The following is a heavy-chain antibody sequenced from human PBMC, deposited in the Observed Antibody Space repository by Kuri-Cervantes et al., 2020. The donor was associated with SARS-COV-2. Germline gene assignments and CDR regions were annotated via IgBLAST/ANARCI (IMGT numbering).Heavy chain of an antibody. Sequence: GGSLRLSCAASGFSFNNYVMNWVRQAPGKGLEWVSTISGTGGSTYYADSVKGRFTIPRDKSGNTLYLQMSSLRAEDTAIYYCAKDKGSPRGWGTMIKGYFDYWGQGTLVTVSS. CDR2: ISGTGGST. V-gene: IGHV3-23*01. CDR1: GFSFNNYV. CDR3: AKDKGSPRGWGTMIKGYFDY. D-gene: IGHD3-22*01. J-gene: IGHJ4*02.